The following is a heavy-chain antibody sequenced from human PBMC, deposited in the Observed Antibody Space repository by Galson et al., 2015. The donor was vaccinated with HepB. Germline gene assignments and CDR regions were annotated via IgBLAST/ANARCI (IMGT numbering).Heavy chain of an antibody. Sequence: SVKVSCKASGYTITTYAMNWVRQAPGQGLEWMGWINTENPIYAQGFTGRFVFSLDTSVNTAYLQISNLKAEDTAVYYCARDWSSPQWGQGTLVTVSS. CDR1: GYTITTYA. CDR3: ARDWSSPQ. V-gene: IGHV7-4-1*02. J-gene: IGHJ4*02. CDR2: INTENP.